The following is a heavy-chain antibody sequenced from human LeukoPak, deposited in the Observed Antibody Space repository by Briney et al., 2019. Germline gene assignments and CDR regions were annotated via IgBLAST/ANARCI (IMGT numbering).Heavy chain of an antibody. Sequence: PSETLSLTCAVSGYSISSGYYWGWIRQPPGKGLEWIGSIYHSGSTYYNPSLKSRVTISVDTSKNQFSLKLSSVTAADTAVYYCARPWLRFSVPDRGQGTLVTVSS. D-gene: IGHD5-12*01. CDR2: IYHSGST. J-gene: IGHJ4*02. CDR3: ARPWLRFSVPD. V-gene: IGHV4-38-2*01. CDR1: GYSISSGYY.